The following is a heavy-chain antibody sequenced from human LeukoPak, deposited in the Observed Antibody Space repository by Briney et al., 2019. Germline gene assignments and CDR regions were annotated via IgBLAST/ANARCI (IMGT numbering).Heavy chain of an antibody. CDR3: ARDHIGYSSSWYSHQSYYYYGMDV. CDR1: GFTVSSNY. D-gene: IGHD6-13*01. CDR2: IYSGGST. Sequence: GGSLRLSCAASGFTVSSNYMSWVRQAPGKGLEWVSVIYSGGSTYYADSVKGRFTISRDNSKNTLYLQMNSLRAEDTAVYYCARDHIGYSSSWYSHQSYYYYGMDVWGQGTTVTVSS. J-gene: IGHJ6*02. V-gene: IGHV3-66*01.